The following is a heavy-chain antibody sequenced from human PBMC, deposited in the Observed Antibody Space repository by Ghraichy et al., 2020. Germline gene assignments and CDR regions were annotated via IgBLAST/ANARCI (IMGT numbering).Heavy chain of an antibody. CDR2: FYGTGST. D-gene: IGHD5-12*01. CDR1: GDSISSSSNY. CDR3: ARLLLGFTAYGPIDY. Sequence: SETLSLTCAVSGDSISSSSNYWVWIRQPPGKGLEWIGSFYGTGSTYHNKSLKSRVTLSVHTSTNQFSLKVSSVTAADTAVYYCARLLLGFTAYGPIDYWGQGTLVAVSS. V-gene: IGHV4-39*01. J-gene: IGHJ4*02.